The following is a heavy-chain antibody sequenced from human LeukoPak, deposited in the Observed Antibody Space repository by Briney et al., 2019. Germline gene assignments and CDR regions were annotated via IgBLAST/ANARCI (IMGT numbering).Heavy chain of an antibody. CDR3: AGVPAWPGKAFDF. CDR2: IYTSGRH. D-gene: IGHD2-2*01. J-gene: IGHJ4*02. V-gene: IGHV4-4*08. Sequence: SETLSLTCTVSGGSLSRYYWSWVRQSPGKGLEWIGYIYTSGRHDYNPYVTSQVTIVVDTSKRQVLLILRSVTAADTAVYHCAGVPAWPGKAFDFWSQGSLVTVSS. CDR1: GGSLSRYY.